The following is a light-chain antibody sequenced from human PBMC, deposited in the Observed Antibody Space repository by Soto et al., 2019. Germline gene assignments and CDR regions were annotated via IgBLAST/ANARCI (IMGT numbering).Light chain of an antibody. CDR2: KAS. V-gene: IGKV1-5*03. CDR3: QQYNDYSMWT. Sequence: DIQMTQSPSTLSASVGDRVTITCRASQSISSYLAWYQQKPGKAPKLLIYKASSLESGVPSRFSGSGSGTEFTLTVSSLQPDDFATYYCQQYNDYSMWTFGQGTKVEIK. CDR1: QSISSY. J-gene: IGKJ1*01.